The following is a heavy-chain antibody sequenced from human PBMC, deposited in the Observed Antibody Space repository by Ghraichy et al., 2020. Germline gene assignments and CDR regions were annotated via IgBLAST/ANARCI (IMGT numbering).Heavy chain of an antibody. J-gene: IGHJ6*02. CDR1: GGSFSDYA. CDR2: IIPIFGIR. CDR3: ARGLGYCSGSSCFYYGMDV. Sequence: SVTVSCKASGGSFSDYAINWVRQAPGQGLEWMGGIIPIFGIRNHAQRFQGRVTVTADEGTSTAYMELSSLRSDDTAVYYCARGLGYCSGSSCFYYGMDVWGQGTTVTVSS. D-gene: IGHD2-2*01. V-gene: IGHV1-69*13.